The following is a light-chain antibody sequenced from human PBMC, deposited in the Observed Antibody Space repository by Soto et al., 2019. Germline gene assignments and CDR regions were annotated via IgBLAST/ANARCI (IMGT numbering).Light chain of an antibody. J-gene: IGKJ1*01. V-gene: IGKV3-15*01. CDR1: QSVSRN. CDR3: QQYNDWPPWT. Sequence: EIVMTQSPAAMSVSPGERVTLSCKTSQSVSRNLAWYQQQPGQAPRLLIYGVSTRATDIPARFSGSGSGTEFTLTISSLQSEDSAIYFCQQYNDWPPWTFGQGTKVEI. CDR2: GVS.